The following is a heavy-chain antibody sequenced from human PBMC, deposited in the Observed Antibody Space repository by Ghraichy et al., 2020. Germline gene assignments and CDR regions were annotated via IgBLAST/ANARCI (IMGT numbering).Heavy chain of an antibody. CDR2: ISSSSSTI. D-gene: IGHD3-16*02. Sequence: GGSLRLSCAASGFTFSSYSMNWVRQAPGKGLEWVSYISSSSSTIYYADSVKGRFTISRANAKNSLYLQMNSLRDEDTAVYYCARVPRRGIGWFEPWGQGTLVTVSS. CDR1: GFTFSSYS. J-gene: IGHJ5*02. CDR3: ARVPRRGIGWFEP. V-gene: IGHV3-48*02.